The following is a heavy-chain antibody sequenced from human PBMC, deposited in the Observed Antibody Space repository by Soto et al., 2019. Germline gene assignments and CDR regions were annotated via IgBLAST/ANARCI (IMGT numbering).Heavy chain of an antibody. V-gene: IGHV3-53*01. Sequence: PGGSLRLSCAASGFTFSRYAMHWVRQAPGKGLEWVSVIYSGGSTYYADSVKGRFTISRDNSKNTLYLQMNSLRAEDTAVYYCARDRVESGYPEYFQHWGQGTLVTV. CDR2: IYSGGST. CDR1: GFTFSRYA. J-gene: IGHJ1*01. CDR3: ARDRVESGYPEYFQH. D-gene: IGHD3-22*01.